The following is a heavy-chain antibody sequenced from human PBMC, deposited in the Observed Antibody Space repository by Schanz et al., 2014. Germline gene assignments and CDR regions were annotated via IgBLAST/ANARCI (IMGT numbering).Heavy chain of an antibody. CDR2: VSRSTPDI. J-gene: IGHJ3*01. V-gene: IGHV3-48*01. CDR1: GFTFSTFA. D-gene: IGHD7-27*01. CDR3: ARELPGVVAFDF. Sequence: EVQLVESGGDLVQPGGSLRLSCSASGFTFSTFAMHWVRQAPGKGLEWVSYVSRSTPDIYYADSVKGRFTMSRDNAKNSLFLQMNSLRADDTAVYYCARELPGVVAFDFWGQGTMVTVSS.